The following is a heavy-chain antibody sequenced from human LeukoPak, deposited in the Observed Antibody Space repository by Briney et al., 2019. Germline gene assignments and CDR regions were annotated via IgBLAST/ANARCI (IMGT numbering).Heavy chain of an antibody. J-gene: IGHJ4*02. CDR2: ISAYNGNT. V-gene: IGHV1-18*01. CDR3: ARMQRYFDWLLPLEFYFDY. D-gene: IGHD3-9*01. CDR1: GGTFSSYA. Sequence: ASVKVSCKASGGTFSSYAISWVRQAPGQGLEWMGWISAYNGNTNYAQKLQGRVTMTTDTSTSTAYMELRGLRSDDTAVYDCARMQRYFDWLLPLEFYFDYWGQGTLVTVSS.